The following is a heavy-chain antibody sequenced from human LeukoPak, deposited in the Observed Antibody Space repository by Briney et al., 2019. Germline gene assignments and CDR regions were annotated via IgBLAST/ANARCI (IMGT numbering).Heavy chain of an antibody. CDR1: GGTFSSYA. CDR3: ASTYYDFRSGHDDY. Sequence: ASVKVSCKASGGTFSSYAISWVRQAPGQGLEWMGGIIPIFGTANYAQKFQGRVTITADESTSTAYMELSSLRSEDTAVYYCASTYYDFRSGHDDYWGQGTLVTVSS. J-gene: IGHJ4*02. CDR2: IIPIFGTA. V-gene: IGHV1-69*01. D-gene: IGHD3-3*01.